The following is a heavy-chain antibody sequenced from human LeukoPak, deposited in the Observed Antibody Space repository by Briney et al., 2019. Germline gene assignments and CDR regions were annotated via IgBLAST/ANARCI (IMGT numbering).Heavy chain of an antibody. D-gene: IGHD5-18*01. CDR2: IYYNGGT. J-gene: IGHJ4*02. Sequence: SETLSLTCTVSGGSISSHYWSWIRQPPGKGLEWIGYIYYNGGTNYNPSLKSRVTISVDTSKNQFSLKLSSVTAADTAVYYCATGSFVDTAMFYWGQGSLVTVSS. V-gene: IGHV4-59*08. CDR1: GGSISSHY. CDR3: ATGSFVDTAMFY.